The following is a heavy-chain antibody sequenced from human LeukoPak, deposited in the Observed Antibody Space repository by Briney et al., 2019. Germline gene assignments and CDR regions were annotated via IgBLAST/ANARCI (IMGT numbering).Heavy chain of an antibody. CDR3: ATYYAAAYYFDY. CDR2: FDPEDGET. V-gene: IGHV1-24*01. CDR1: GYTFTSYY. Sequence: ASVKVSCKASGYTFTSYYMHWVRQAPGKGLEWMGGFDPEDGETIYAQKFQGRVTMTEDTSTDTAYMELSSLRSEDTAVYYCATYYAAAYYFDYWGQGTLVTVSS. J-gene: IGHJ4*02. D-gene: IGHD3-16*01.